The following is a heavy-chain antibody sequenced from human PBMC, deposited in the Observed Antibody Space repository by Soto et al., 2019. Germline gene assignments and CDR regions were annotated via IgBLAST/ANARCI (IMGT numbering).Heavy chain of an antibody. D-gene: IGHD5-12*01. V-gene: IGHV1-69*06. CDR2: IIPIFGST. CDR3: ATSSGLSRQYSALPDN. CDR1: GATFMHSA. Sequence: SVKVSCKASGATFMHSAITWVRQAPGQGPEWVGMIIPIFGSTNAAPKFRGRVTFTADTSTSTAFMELTRLKSNETAVYYCATSSGLSRQYSALPDNWGQGTLVTVSS. J-gene: IGHJ4*02.